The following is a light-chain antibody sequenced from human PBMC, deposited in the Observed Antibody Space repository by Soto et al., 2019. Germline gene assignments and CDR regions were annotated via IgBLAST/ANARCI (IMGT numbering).Light chain of an antibody. J-gene: IGKJ5*01. CDR1: QSVRTK. CDR3: QQYNSWPPIT. CDR2: GAS. Sequence: EIVMTQSPGTLSVSPGEGATLFCRAIQSVRTKLAWYQQRAGQAPRLLMYGASTRATGIPDRFSGSGSGTEFTLTISSLQSEDFAVYYCQQYNSWPPITFGQGTRLEIK. V-gene: IGKV3-15*01.